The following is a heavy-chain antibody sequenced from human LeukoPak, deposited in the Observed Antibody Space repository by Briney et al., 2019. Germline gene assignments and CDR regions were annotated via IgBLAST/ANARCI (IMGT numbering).Heavy chain of an antibody. CDR2: INSDGSST. V-gene: IGHV3-74*01. J-gene: IGHJ6*04. CDR3: ARVSWAFYYQYGMDV. D-gene: IGHD3-10*01. CDR1: GFTFSSYW. Sequence: GGPLRLSCAASGFTFSSYWMHWVRQAPGKGLVWVSRINSDGSSTSYADSVKGRFTISRDNAKNTLYLQMNSLRAEDTAVYYCARVSWAFYYQYGMDVWGKGATVTVSS.